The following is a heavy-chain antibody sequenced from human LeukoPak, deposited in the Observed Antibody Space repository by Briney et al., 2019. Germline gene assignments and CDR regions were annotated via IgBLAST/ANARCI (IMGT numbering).Heavy chain of an antibody. V-gene: IGHV3-66*01. J-gene: IGHJ4*02. D-gene: IGHD5-24*01. Sequence: GGSLRLSCAASGFTVSSNYMSWVRQAPGKGLEWVSVIYSGGSTYYEDSVKGRFTISRDNSKNTLYLQMNSLRAEDTAVYYCARGRRDGYNFGYWGQGTLVTVSS. CDR1: GFTVSSNY. CDR3: ARGRRDGYNFGY. CDR2: IYSGGST.